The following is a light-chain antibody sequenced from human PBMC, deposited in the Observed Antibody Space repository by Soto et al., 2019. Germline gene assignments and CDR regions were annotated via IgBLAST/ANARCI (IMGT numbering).Light chain of an antibody. V-gene: IGLV1-44*01. CDR1: SSNIGSNT. Sequence: QSVLTQPPSASGTPGQRVTISCSGSSSNIGSNTVNWYQQLPGTAPKLLIYSNNHRPSGVPDRFSGSKSGTSASLAISGLQSEDEAEYYCAAWDDSLNGVVLGGGTKLTVL. CDR2: SNN. CDR3: AAWDDSLNGVV. J-gene: IGLJ2*01.